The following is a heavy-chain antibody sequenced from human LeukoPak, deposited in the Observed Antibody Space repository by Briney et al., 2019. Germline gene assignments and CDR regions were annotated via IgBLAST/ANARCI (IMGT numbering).Heavy chain of an antibody. V-gene: IGHV3-30*02. J-gene: IGHJ4*02. D-gene: IGHD4-17*01. CDR3: TRPSRRTVTTDY. Sequence: GGSLRLSCAASGFTFSTYGMHWVRQAPGKGLEWVAFIRYDGSDKYYADSVKGRFTISRDNSKNTLSLQMNSLRPEDTAVYYCTRPSRRTVTTDYWGQGTLVTVSS. CDR2: IRYDGSDK. CDR1: GFTFSTYG.